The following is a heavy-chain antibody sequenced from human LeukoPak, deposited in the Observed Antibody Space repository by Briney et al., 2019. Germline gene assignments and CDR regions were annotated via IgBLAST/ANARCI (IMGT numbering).Heavy chain of an antibody. CDR3: AKGFYDNSAYGVFDI. V-gene: IGHV3-23*01. J-gene: IGHJ3*02. Sequence: PGGSLRLSCAASGFTFSSFATSWVRQAPGKGLGWVSGISASGGSTYYADSVKGRFTISRDNSKNTLYLQMNSLRAEDTAVYYCAKGFYDNSAYGVFDIWGQGTMVTVSS. CDR2: ISASGGST. D-gene: IGHD3-22*01. CDR1: GFTFSSFA.